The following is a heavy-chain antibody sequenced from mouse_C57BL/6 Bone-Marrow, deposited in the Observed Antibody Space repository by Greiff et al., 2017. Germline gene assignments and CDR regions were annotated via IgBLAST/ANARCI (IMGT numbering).Heavy chain of an antibody. CDR3: ARRENYGSSYWYFDV. CDR1: GYTFTSYG. J-gene: IGHJ1*03. V-gene: IGHV1-81*01. Sequence: SGAELARPGASVKLSCKASGYTFTSYGISWVKQRTGQGLEWIGEIYPRSGNTYYNEKFKGKATLTADKSSSTAYMELRSLTSEDSAVYFCARRENYGSSYWYFDVWGTGTTVTVSS. CDR2: IYPRSGNT. D-gene: IGHD1-1*01.